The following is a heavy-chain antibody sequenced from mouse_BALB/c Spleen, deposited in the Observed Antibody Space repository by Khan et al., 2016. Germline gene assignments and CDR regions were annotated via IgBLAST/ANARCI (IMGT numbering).Heavy chain of an antibody. Sequence: EVQLQESGPGLVKPSQSLSLTCTVTGYSITSDYAWNWIRQFPGNKLEWMGYISYSGSTSYNPSLKSRISITRDTSKNQFFLQLNSVTTEDTATYYCARSRTTRYLDYWGQGTTLTVSS. CDR1: GYSITSDYA. V-gene: IGHV3-2*02. D-gene: IGHD1-1*01. J-gene: IGHJ2*01. CDR2: ISYSGST. CDR3: ARSRTTRYLDY.